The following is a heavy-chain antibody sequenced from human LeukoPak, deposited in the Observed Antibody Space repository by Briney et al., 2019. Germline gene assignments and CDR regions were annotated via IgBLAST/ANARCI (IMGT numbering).Heavy chain of an antibody. J-gene: IGHJ4*02. V-gene: IGHV4-39*07. CDR1: GGSISSSSYY. Sequence: SETLSLTCTVSGGSISSSSYYWGWIRQPPGKGLEWIGSIHYSGSTNYNPSLKSRVTISVDTSKNQFSLKLSSVTAADTAVYYCARGGSYDRNDRELAFDYWGQGTLVTVSS. CDR2: IHYSGST. D-gene: IGHD1-1*01. CDR3: ARGGSYDRNDRELAFDY.